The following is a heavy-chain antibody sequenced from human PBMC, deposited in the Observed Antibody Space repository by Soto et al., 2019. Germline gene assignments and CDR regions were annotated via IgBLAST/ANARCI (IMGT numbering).Heavy chain of an antibody. Sequence: SLTLCLTCTVSGGSIGSSSYYWGWIRQPPGKGLEWIGSIYDRGSTYSNPSLKSRLTTSLDTSKNQFSLKLTSVTAADTAVYYCARHGYTSGRTYFDYWGQGTLVTSPQ. CDR1: GGSIGSSSYY. CDR3: ARHGYTSGRTYFDY. CDR2: IYDRGST. J-gene: IGHJ4*02. D-gene: IGHD6-19*01. V-gene: IGHV4-39*01.